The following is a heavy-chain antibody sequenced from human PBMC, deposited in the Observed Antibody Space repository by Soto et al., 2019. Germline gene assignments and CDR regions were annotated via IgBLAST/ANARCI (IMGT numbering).Heavy chain of an antibody. CDR1: GGSISSSNW. D-gene: IGHD3-22*01. CDR3: ARETYDSRDFDY. V-gene: IGHV4-4*02. CDR2: IYHSGST. J-gene: IGHJ4*02. Sequence: SETLSLTCAVSGGSISSSNWWSWVCQPPGKGLEWIGEIYHSGSTNYNPSLKSRVTISVDKSKNQFSLKLSSVTAADTAVYYCARETYDSRDFDYWGQGTLVTVFS.